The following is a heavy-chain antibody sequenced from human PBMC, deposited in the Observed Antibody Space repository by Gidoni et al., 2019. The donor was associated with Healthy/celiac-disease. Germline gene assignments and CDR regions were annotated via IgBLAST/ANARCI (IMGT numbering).Heavy chain of an antibody. CDR3: AKDPGSLWFGENWFDP. CDR1: GFTFRSYA. CDR2: ISGSGGST. D-gene: IGHD3-10*01. Sequence: EVQLLESGGGLVQPGGSLRLSCAASGFTFRSYAMSWVRQAPGKGLEWVSAISGSGGSTYYADSVKGRFTISRDNSKNTLYLQMNSLRAEDTAVYYCAKDPGSLWFGENWFDPWGQGTLVTVSS. J-gene: IGHJ5*02. V-gene: IGHV3-23*01.